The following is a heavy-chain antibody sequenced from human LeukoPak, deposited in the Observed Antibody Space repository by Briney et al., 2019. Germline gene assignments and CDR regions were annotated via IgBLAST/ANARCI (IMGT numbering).Heavy chain of an antibody. CDR3: ATNKGNYYGSGKLLY. J-gene: IGHJ4*02. CDR2: IRYDGNNN. D-gene: IGHD3-10*01. Sequence: GGSLRLSCAASGFTFSSYAMHWVRQAPGKGLEWVAFIRYDGNNNYYADSVRGRFTVSRDNSKNTVYLEMNSLRAEDTAVYYCATNKGNYYGSGKLLYWGQGTLVTVSS. CDR1: GFTFSSYA. V-gene: IGHV3-30*02.